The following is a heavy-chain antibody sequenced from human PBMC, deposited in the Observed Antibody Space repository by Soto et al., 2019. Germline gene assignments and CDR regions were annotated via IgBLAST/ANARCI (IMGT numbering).Heavy chain of an antibody. CDR3: ARERYQVISDGMDV. CDR2: INPQTGGT. V-gene: IGHV1-2*02. Sequence: GASVRVSGKASGYTFTGNYITWVREPPGQGLEWMGWINPQTGGTSYAQKFQGRVTLSRDTSINTAYLELSRLTFDDAAVYFCARERYQVISDGMDVWGQGTTVTV. J-gene: IGHJ6*02. CDR1: GYTFTGNY. D-gene: IGHD2-2*01.